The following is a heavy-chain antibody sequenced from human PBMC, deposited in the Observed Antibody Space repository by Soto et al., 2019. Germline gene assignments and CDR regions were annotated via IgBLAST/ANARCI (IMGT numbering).Heavy chain of an antibody. CDR2: ISDYNGNT. J-gene: IGHJ6*02. V-gene: IGHV1-18*01. CDR1: GYTFSNYG. D-gene: IGHD3-10*01. CDR3: AREGFYSGSGTYSTPRYYGMDV. Sequence: QVHLVQSGGEVKKPGASVKVSCRASGYTFSNYGISWVRQAPGQGLEWMGWISDYNGNTFYGKKFQGRVTMTTDTSTRTAFMALRSLGSDDTAVYYCAREGFYSGSGTYSTPRYYGMDVWGQGTTVTVSS.